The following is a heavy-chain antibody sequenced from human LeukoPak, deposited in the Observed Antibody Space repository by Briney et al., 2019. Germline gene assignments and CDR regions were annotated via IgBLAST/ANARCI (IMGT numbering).Heavy chain of an antibody. V-gene: IGHV4-59*08. CDR2: IYYSGST. Sequence: SETLSLTCTVSGGSISSYYWSWIRQPPGKGLEWIGYIYYSGSTNYNPSLKSRVTISVDTSKNQFSLKLSSVTAADTAVYYCARQVAVAGTGWFDPWGQGTLVTVSS. D-gene: IGHD6-19*01. J-gene: IGHJ5*02. CDR3: ARQVAVAGTGWFDP. CDR1: GGSISSYY.